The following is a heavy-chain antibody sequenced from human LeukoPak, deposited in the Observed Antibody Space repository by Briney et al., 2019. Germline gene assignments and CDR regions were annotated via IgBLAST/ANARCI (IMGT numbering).Heavy chain of an antibody. Sequence: WASVKVSCKVSGYTFTSYDINWVRQATGQGLEWMGWMNPNSGNTGYAQKFQGRVTMTRNTSISTAYMELSSLRSEDTAVYYCARGHRMTTVTTTRHFDYWGQGTLVTVSS. CDR1: GYTFTSYD. CDR2: MNPNSGNT. CDR3: ARGHRMTTVTTTRHFDY. J-gene: IGHJ4*02. V-gene: IGHV1-8*01. D-gene: IGHD4-17*01.